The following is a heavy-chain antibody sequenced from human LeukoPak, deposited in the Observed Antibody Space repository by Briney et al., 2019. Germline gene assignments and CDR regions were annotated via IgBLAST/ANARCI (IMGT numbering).Heavy chain of an antibody. CDR1: GDSVIYSY. Sequence: SETLSLTCTVSGDSVIYSYWNWLRQPPGKGLEWIGHIYNSGRTNYNPSLKSRVTISVDTSRNQFSPKLSSVTAADTAVYYCAREGSGSYYNWFDPWGQGTLVTVSS. CDR2: IYNSGRT. V-gene: IGHV4-59*02. J-gene: IGHJ5*02. CDR3: AREGSGSYYNWFDP. D-gene: IGHD3-10*01.